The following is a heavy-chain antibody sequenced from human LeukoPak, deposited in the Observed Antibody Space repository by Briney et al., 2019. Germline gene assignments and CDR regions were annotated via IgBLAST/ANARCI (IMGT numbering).Heavy chain of an antibody. V-gene: IGHV3-23*01. Sequence: GGSLRLSCAASGFTSTNYAMTWVRQAPGKGLEWVSAVSDSGATTYYADSVKGRFTISRDNSKDTLYLQMNNLRVEDTAVYYCAMGVSGYNYGPVDYWGQGSLVTVSS. CDR1: GFTSTNYA. CDR3: AMGVSGYNYGPVDY. CDR2: VSDSGATT. J-gene: IGHJ4*02. D-gene: IGHD5-18*01.